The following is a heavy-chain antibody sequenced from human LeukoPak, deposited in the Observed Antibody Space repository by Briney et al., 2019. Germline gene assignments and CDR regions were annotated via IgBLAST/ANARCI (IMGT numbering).Heavy chain of an antibody. CDR3: ARSLAGRYYYYGMDV. Sequence: PSETLSLTCTVSGGSISSSSYYWGWIRQPPGKGLEWIGSIYYSGSTYYNPSLKSRVTVSVDTSKNQFSLKLSSVTAADTAVYYCARSLAGRYYYYGMDVWGQGTTVTVSS. V-gene: IGHV4-39*01. D-gene: IGHD6-19*01. CDR1: GGSISSSSYY. J-gene: IGHJ6*02. CDR2: IYYSGST.